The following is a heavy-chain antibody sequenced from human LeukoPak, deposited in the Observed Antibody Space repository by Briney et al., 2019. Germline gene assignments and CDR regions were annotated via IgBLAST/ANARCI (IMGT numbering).Heavy chain of an antibody. D-gene: IGHD5-18*01. CDR1: GFTFSSYA. CDR2: ISGSGGST. Sequence: GGSLRLSCAASGFTFSSYAMSWVRQAPGKGLEWVSAISGSGGSTYYADSVKGRFTISRDNSKNTLFLQMNSLRAEDTAVYYCAKDHNSYGYGDFDYWGQGTLVTVSS. CDR3: AKDHNSYGYGDFDY. J-gene: IGHJ4*02. V-gene: IGHV3-23*01.